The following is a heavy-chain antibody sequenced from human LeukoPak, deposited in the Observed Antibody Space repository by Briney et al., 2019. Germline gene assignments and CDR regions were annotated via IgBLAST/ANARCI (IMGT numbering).Heavy chain of an antibody. CDR3: AREVGDTALNYFGIDV. CDR1: KFTFSHYG. Sequence: GGSLRLSCTASKFTFSHYGMQWVRQAPGKGLEWVAVISSDGSIKVYADSVKGRFTISRENSKNTLYLQMTNLRVEDTAVYYCAREVGDTALNYFGIDVWGQGTTVIVS. V-gene: IGHV3-30*03. D-gene: IGHD5-18*01. CDR2: ISSDGSIK. J-gene: IGHJ6*02.